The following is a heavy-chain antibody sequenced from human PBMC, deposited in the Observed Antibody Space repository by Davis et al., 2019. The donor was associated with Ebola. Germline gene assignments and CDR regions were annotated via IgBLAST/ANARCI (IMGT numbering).Heavy chain of an antibody. V-gene: IGHV3-23*01. Sequence: GESLKISCAASGFTFSSYAMSWVRQAPGKGLEWVSAISGSGGSTYYADSVKGRFTISRDNSKNTLYLQMNSLRAEDTAVYYCAKSGGDYDYWGQGTLVTVSS. D-gene: IGHD4-17*01. CDR2: ISGSGGST. J-gene: IGHJ4*02. CDR3: AKSGGDYDY. CDR1: GFTFSSYA.